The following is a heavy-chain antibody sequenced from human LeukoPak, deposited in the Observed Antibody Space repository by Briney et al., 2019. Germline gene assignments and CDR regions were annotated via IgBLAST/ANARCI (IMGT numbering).Heavy chain of an antibody. Sequence: GASVKVSCKASGYTFTSYDINWVRQATVQGLEWMGWMNPNSGNTGYAQKFQGRVTMTRNTSISTAYMELSSLRSEDTAVYYCARGYDYLYAEYFQHWGQGTLVTVSS. J-gene: IGHJ1*01. CDR1: GYTFTSYD. CDR2: MNPNSGNT. CDR3: ARGYDYLYAEYFQH. D-gene: IGHD4-11*01. V-gene: IGHV1-8*01.